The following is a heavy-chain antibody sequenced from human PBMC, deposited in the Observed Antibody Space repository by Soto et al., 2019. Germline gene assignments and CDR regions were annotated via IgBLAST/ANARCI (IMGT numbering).Heavy chain of an antibody. CDR2: INPNSGGT. V-gene: IGHV1-2*02. D-gene: IGHD5-12*01. J-gene: IGHJ4*02. CDR1: GYTFTGYY. CDR3: ARDQFRDGYNYRGY. Sequence: GASVKVSCKASGYTFTGYYMHWVRQAPGQGPEWMGWINPNSGGTNYAQKFQGRVTMTRDTSISTAYMELSRLRSDDTAVYYCARDQFRDGYNYRGYWGQGTLVTVSS.